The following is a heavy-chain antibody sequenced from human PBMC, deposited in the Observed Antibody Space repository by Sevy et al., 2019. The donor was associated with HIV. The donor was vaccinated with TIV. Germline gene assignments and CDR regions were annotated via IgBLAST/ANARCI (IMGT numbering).Heavy chain of an antibody. J-gene: IGHJ3*02. D-gene: IGHD3-22*01. CDR2: ISGSGGST. CDR1: GLTFSSYA. CDR3: AKDNYYDSSGYLRDAFDI. V-gene: IGHV3-23*01. Sequence: GGSLRLSCAASGLTFSSYAMSWVRQAPGKGLEWVSAISGSGGSTYYADSVKGRFTISRDNSKNTLYLQMNSLRAEDTAVYYCAKDNYYDSSGYLRDAFDIWGQGTMVTV.